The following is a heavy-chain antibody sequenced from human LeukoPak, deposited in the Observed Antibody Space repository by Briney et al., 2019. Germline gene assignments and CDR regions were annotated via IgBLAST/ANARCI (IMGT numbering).Heavy chain of an antibody. Sequence: GGSLRLSCAASGFTFSTYCMSWVRQAPGKGLEWVANIMRHGSEKYYVDSMKGRFTISRDNAKNSLYLQMNSLRAEDTAVYYCAREKLMVGDNYDIRGYYSFDYWGQGTLVTVSS. CDR2: IMRHGSEK. V-gene: IGHV3-7*01. J-gene: IGHJ4*02. CDR3: AREKLMVGDNYDIRGYYSFDY. D-gene: IGHD3-22*01. CDR1: GFTFSTYC.